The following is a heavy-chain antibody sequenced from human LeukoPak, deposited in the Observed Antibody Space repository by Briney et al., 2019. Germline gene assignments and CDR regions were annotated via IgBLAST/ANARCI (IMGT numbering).Heavy chain of an antibody. V-gene: IGHV1-24*01. CDR2: FDPEDGKT. CDR3: ATGYLVTAGLMDV. J-gene: IGHJ6*02. D-gene: IGHD6-13*01. CDR1: GYTLTELS. Sequence: ASVKDSCKVSGYTLTELSMFWVRQAPGKGLEWMGSFDPEDGKTVYAQKFQGRVTMTEDTSTDTAYMELSSLRSEDTAVYYCATGYLVTAGLMDVWGQGTTVTVSS.